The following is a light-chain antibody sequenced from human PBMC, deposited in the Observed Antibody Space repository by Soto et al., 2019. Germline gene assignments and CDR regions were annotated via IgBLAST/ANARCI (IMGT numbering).Light chain of an antibody. CDR3: HQGSNWPLT. CDR1: QSVRSW. Sequence: DIQMTQSPSTLSASVGDRVTITCRASQSVRSWLAWYQQKPGRAPKFLIYDASSLESGVPSRFSGSGSGTDFNLTISSLEPEDFAVYYCHQGSNWPLTFGGGTKVDI. J-gene: IGKJ4*01. V-gene: IGKV1-5*01. CDR2: DAS.